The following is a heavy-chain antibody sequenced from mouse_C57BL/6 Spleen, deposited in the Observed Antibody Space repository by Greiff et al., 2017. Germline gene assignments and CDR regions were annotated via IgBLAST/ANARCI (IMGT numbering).Heavy chain of an antibody. Sequence: EVKLMESGPGLVKPSQSLSLTCSVTGYSITSGYFWNWIRQFPGNKLEWMGYISYDGSNNYNPSLKNRISITRDTSKNQLFLNLKSVTTEDTATYDCAREGGEYFDYWGQGTTLTVSS. D-gene: IGHD1-1*02. CDR1: GYSITSGYF. CDR3: AREGGEYFDY. J-gene: IGHJ2*01. V-gene: IGHV3-6*01. CDR2: ISYDGSN.